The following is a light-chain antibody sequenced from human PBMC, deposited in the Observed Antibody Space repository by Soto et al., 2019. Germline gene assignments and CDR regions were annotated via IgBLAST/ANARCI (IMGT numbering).Light chain of an antibody. Sequence: EIVMTQSPGTLSVSPGERVTLSCRASQSVRSNLAWYQQKPGQAPRLLIYGASTRVTGIPARFSGSGSGTEFTLTISSLQSEDFAVYYCQQYYNWLITFGQGTRLEIK. CDR2: GAS. J-gene: IGKJ5*01. V-gene: IGKV3-15*01. CDR3: QQYYNWLIT. CDR1: QSVRSN.